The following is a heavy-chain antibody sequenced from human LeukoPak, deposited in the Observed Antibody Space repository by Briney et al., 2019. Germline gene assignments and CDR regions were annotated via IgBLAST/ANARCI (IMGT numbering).Heavy chain of an antibody. Sequence: ASVKVSCKASGYTFTSYGISWVRQAPGQGLEWMGWISAYNGNTNYAQKLQGRVTMTTDTSTSTAYMELSSLRSEDTAVYYCARDLRILDYYYMDVWGKGTTVTVSS. CDR3: ARDLRILDYYYMDV. CDR2: ISAYNGNT. CDR1: GYTFTSYG. V-gene: IGHV1-18*01. D-gene: IGHD2-15*01. J-gene: IGHJ6*03.